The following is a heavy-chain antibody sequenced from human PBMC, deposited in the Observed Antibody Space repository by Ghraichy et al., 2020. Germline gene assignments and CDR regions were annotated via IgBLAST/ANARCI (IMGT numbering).Heavy chain of an antibody. J-gene: IGHJ4*02. D-gene: IGHD1-26*01. CDR3: ARDKSGSLDY. Sequence: ASVKVSCKASGYTFTDNSIHWVRQAPGQGLEWMGLINPYTVNTYHAQNFQGRATMTRDTSIITAYLELISLKFDDTAVYYCARDKSGSLDYWGQGTLVTVSS. CDR2: INPYTVNT. CDR1: GYTFTDNS. V-gene: IGHV1-2*02.